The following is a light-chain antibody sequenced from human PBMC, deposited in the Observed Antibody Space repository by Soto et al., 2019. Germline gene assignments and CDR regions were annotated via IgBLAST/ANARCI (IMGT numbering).Light chain of an antibody. Sequence: EIVMTQSPATLSVSPGERATLSCSASQSVSYNLAWYQQKPGQSPRLIIYDASMRATGVPARFSGSGSATGFTLTISSLEPEDSAVYYCQKRHMWPIKFGQGTRLEIK. J-gene: IGKJ5*01. CDR2: DAS. V-gene: IGKV3-15*01. CDR1: QSVSYN. CDR3: QKRHMWPIK.